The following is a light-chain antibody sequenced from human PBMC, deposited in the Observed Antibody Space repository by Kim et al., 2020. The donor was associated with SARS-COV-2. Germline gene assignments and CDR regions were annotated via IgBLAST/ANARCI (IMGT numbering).Light chain of an antibody. CDR1: SSNIGSNT. J-gene: IGLJ2*01. V-gene: IGLV1-44*01. Sequence: GQGVTISCSGSSSNIGSNTVNWYQQRPGTAPKLLIYSNNQRPSGVPDRFSGSKSGTSASLAISGLQSEDEADYYCAAWDDSLNGPVFGGGTQLTVL. CDR3: AAWDDSLNGPV. CDR2: SNN.